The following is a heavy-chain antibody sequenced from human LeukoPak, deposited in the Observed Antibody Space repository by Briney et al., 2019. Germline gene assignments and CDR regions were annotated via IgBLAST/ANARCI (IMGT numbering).Heavy chain of an antibody. CDR2: ISWNSGSI. V-gene: IGHV3-9*03. CDR1: GFTFSSYS. CDR3: AKVSYSGSLDY. D-gene: IGHD1-26*01. Sequence: PGGSLRLSCAASGFTFSSYSMNWVRQAPGKGLEWVSGISWNSGSIGYADSVKGRFTISRDNAKKSLYLQMNSLRAEDMALYYCAKVSYSGSLDYWGQGTLVTVSS. J-gene: IGHJ4*02.